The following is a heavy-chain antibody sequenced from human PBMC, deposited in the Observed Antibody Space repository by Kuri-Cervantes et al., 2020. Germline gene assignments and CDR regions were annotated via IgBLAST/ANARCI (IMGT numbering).Heavy chain of an antibody. V-gene: IGHV3-49*04. CDR2: IRSKAYGGTT. D-gene: IGHD6-13*01. CDR3: TPELIPYSDDAFDI. J-gene: IGHJ3*02. CDR1: GFRFDDYA. Sequence: GESLKISCAASGFRFDDYAMHWVRQAPGKGLEWVGFIRSKAYGGTTEYAASVKGRFTISRDDSKSIAYLQMNSLKTEDTAVYYCTPELIPYSDDAFDIWGQGTMVTVSS.